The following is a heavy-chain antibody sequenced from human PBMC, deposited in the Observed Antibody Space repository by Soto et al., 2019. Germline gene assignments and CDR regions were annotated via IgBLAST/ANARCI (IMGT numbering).Heavy chain of an antibody. J-gene: IGHJ6*02. CDR1: GYSFTSYW. D-gene: IGHD3-10*01. CDR2: IYPGDSDT. CDR3: ARRATYGSGSYYFVRLEYYYYGMDV. V-gene: IGHV5-51*01. Sequence: GESLKISCKGSGYSFTSYWIGWVRQMPGKGLEWMGIIYPGDSDTRYSPSFQGQVTISADKSISTAYLQWSSLKASDTAMYYCARRATYGSGSYYFVRLEYYYYGMDVCGQGSTVPVSS.